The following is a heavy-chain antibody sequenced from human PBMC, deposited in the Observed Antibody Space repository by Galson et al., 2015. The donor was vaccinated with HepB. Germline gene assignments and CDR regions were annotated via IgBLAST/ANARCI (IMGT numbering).Heavy chain of an antibody. CDR2: IIPILGIA. Sequence: SVKVSCKASGGTFSSYTISWVRQAPGQGLEWMGRIIPILGIANYAQKFQGRVTITADKSTSTAYMELSSLRSEDTAVYHCARDFSYGSGANWFDPWGQGTLVTVSS. CDR1: GGTFSSYT. V-gene: IGHV1-69*04. D-gene: IGHD3-10*01. J-gene: IGHJ5*02. CDR3: ARDFSYGSGANWFDP.